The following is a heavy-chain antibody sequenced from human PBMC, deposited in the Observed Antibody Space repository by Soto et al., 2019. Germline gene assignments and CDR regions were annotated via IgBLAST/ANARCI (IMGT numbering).Heavy chain of an antibody. CDR3: ARQGSSSYAGY. Sequence: PWESLKLSWKGVGYRFISYGIGWVRQMPGQGLEWMGIIYPGDSDTRYRPSFEGQVTISADRTISTAYLQWSSLKASDTAVYYCARQGSSSYAGYWGQGTRVTVPS. CDR2: IYPGDSDT. CDR1: GYRFISYG. V-gene: IGHV5-51*01. D-gene: IGHD6-13*01. J-gene: IGHJ4*02.